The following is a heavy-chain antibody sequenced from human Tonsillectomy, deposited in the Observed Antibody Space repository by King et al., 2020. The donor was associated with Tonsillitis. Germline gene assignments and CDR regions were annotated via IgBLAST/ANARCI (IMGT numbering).Heavy chain of an antibody. J-gene: IGHJ6*02. CDR3: TRGGDYDSGYYYGMDV. D-gene: IGHD4-17*01. CDR2: IRSKANSYAT. CDR1: GFTFSGAA. Sequence: VQLVESGGGLVQPGGSLTLSCAASGFTFSGAAMHWVRQASGKGLEWVGLIRSKANSYATVYAASVNGRFTVSRDDSKKTAYLQVNSLKTEDTAVDYWTRGGDYDSGYYYGMDVWGQGTTVTVSS. V-gene: IGHV3-73*02.